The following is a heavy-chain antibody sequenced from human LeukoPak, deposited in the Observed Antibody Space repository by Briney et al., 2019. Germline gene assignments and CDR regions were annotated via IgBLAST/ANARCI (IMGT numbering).Heavy chain of an antibody. V-gene: IGHV3-9*01. CDR1: GFTFSSYG. CDR2: ISWNSGSI. CDR3: AKDIRRYFDWLLDY. D-gene: IGHD3-9*01. Sequence: GGSLRLSCAASGFTFSSYGMHWVRQAPGKGLEWVSGISWNSGSIGYADSVKGRFTISRDNAKNSLYLQMNSLRAEDTALYYCAKDIRRYFDWLLDYWGQGTLVTVSS. J-gene: IGHJ4*02.